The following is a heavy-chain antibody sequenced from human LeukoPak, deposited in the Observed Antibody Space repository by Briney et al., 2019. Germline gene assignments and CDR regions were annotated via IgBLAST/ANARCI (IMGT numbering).Heavy chain of an antibody. CDR1: GFTFSRHW. CDR3: ARGGGYPDY. Sequence: GGSLRLSCAGSGFTFSRHWMCWVRQAPGKGREWVANIKHDGSEESYVDSVKGRFTVSRDNAKKSLYLQMNSLRAEDTAVYYCARGGGYPDYWGQGALVTVSS. D-gene: IGHD3-22*01. J-gene: IGHJ4*02. V-gene: IGHV3-7*01. CDR2: IKHDGSEE.